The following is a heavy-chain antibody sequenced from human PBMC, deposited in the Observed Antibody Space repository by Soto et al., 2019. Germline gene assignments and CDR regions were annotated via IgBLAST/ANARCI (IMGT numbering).Heavy chain of an antibody. D-gene: IGHD6-19*01. J-gene: IGHJ4*02. CDR2: INPNYGTA. CDR1: GVTFSSYA. Sequence: SVKVSCKASGVTFSSYAISWVRQAPGQGLEWMGWINPNYGTANYAQKFQGRVTMTRDASLSTAYMELSSLTSDDTAVYYCARGRGWRDYWGQGTLVTVSS. V-gene: IGHV1-69*05. CDR3: ARGRGWRDY.